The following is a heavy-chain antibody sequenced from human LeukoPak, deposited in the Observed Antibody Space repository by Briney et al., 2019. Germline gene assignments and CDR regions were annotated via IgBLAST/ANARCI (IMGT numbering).Heavy chain of an antibody. CDR1: GFTFSSYA. CDR2: ISGSGGST. J-gene: IGHJ4*02. V-gene: IGHV3-23*01. Sequence: PGGSLRPSCAASGFTFSSYAMSWVRQAPRKGPEWVPAISGSGGSTYYADSVKGRFTISRDNSKNTLYLQMNSLRAEDTAVYYCAKVYGSGSPIAFDYWGQGTLVTVSS. CDR3: AKVYGSGSPIAFDY. D-gene: IGHD3-10*01.